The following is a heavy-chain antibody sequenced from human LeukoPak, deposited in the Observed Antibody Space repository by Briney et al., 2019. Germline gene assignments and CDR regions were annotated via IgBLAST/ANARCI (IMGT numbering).Heavy chain of an antibody. V-gene: IGHV4-34*01. CDR1: GGSFTDYY. CDR3: ARLTRLSTSPDRYYLDY. J-gene: IGHJ4*02. D-gene: IGHD6-6*01. Sequence: PSETLSLTCAVYGGSFTDYYWSWIRHLPGKGLEWIGEIHHRAGANYNPSLWGRVAISADTSKNQFSLHLTSVTAADTATFYCARLTRLSTSPDRYYLDYWGQGTLVTVSS. CDR2: IHHRAGA.